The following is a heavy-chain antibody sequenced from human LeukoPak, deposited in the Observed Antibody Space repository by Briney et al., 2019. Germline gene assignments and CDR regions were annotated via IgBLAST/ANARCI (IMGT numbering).Heavy chain of an antibody. D-gene: IGHD6-19*01. CDR2: ISYDGSNK. Sequence: GGSLRLSCAASGFTFSSYAMHWVRQAPGKGLEWVAVISYDGSNKYYADSVKGRFTISRDNSKNTLYLQMNSLRAEDTAVYYCARDGGWGTDYYMDVGGKGTTVTVSS. V-gene: IGHV3-30*04. J-gene: IGHJ6*03. CDR3: ARDGGWGTDYYMDV. CDR1: GFTFSSYA.